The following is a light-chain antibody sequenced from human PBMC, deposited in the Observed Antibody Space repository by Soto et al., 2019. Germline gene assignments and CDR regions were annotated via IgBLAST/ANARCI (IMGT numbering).Light chain of an antibody. CDR1: QSVTNNY. Sequence: EIVLTQSPGTLSLSPGERATLSCRASQSVTNNYLAWYQQKPGQAPRLLIYGASSRATGIPDRFSGSGSGTDFTLTISRLEPEDFAMYYCQQPRGYTFGQGTKLEIK. V-gene: IGKV3-20*01. CDR3: QQPRGYT. CDR2: GAS. J-gene: IGKJ2*01.